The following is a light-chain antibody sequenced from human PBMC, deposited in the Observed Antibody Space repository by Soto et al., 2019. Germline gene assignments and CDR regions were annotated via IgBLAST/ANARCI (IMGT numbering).Light chain of an antibody. J-gene: IGLJ1*01. CDR3: SSYTSSSTLV. Sequence: QSVLTQPAPVSGSPGQSITISCTGTSSDVGSYYYVSWYQQHPGTAPKLMISEVNKRPSGVSDRFSGSKSGNTASLTISGLQDEDEADYYCSSYTSSSTLVFGTGTKVTVL. CDR1: SSDVGSYYY. V-gene: IGLV2-14*01. CDR2: EVN.